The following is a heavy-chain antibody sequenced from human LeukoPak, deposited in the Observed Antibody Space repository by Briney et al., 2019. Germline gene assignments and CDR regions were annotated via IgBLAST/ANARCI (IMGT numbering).Heavy chain of an antibody. Sequence: GGSLRLSCEASGLSISNSWMAWVRRAPGKGLEWVANIKEDGSAKFYVDSVKGRFTISRDNAKNSLSLQMTSLRVEDTAGYYCATALDAPAGPDWGQGTLVTVSS. CDR1: GLSISNSW. J-gene: IGHJ4*02. CDR3: ATALDAPAGPD. V-gene: IGHV3-7*01. D-gene: IGHD6-13*01. CDR2: IKEDGSAK.